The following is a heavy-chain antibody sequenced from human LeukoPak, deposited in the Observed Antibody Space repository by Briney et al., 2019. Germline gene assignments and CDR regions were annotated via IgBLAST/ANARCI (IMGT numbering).Heavy chain of an antibody. Sequence: GGSLRLSCAASGFTFSSYAMSWVRQAPGKGLEWVSGISGSGVSTYYADSVKGRFTISRDNSKNTLYMQMNSPRAEDTAVYYCARGRIGPDYWGQGTLLTVSS. D-gene: IGHD3/OR15-3a*01. J-gene: IGHJ4*02. CDR3: ARGRIGPDY. CDR1: GFTFSSYA. CDR2: ISGSGVST. V-gene: IGHV3-23*01.